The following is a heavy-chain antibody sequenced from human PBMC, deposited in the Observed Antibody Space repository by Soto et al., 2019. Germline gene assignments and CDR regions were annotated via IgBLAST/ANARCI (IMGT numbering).Heavy chain of an antibody. CDR3: ASDESHEGWFDP. J-gene: IGHJ5*02. CDR2: IYYSGST. CDR1: GGSISSSSYY. Sequence: SETLSLTCTVSGGSISSSSYYWGWIRQPPGKGLEWIGSIYYSGSTYYNPSLKSRVTISVDTSKNQFSLKLSSVTAADTAVYYCASDESHEGWFDPWGQGTLVTVSS. V-gene: IGHV4-39*01.